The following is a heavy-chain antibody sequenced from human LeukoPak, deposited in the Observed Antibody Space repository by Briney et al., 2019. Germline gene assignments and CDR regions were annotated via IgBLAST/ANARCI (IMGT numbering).Heavy chain of an antibody. CDR1: GGSISSSSYY. V-gene: IGHV4-39*01. Sequence: SETLSLTCTVSGGSISSSSYYWGWIRQSPGKGLEWIGSIYYSGSTYYNPSLKSRVTISVDTSKNQFSLKLSSVTAADTAVYYCARLLRLWLGELFALSWFDPWGQGTLVTVSS. CDR3: ARLLRLWLGELFALSWFDP. CDR2: IYYSGST. D-gene: IGHD3-10*01. J-gene: IGHJ5*02.